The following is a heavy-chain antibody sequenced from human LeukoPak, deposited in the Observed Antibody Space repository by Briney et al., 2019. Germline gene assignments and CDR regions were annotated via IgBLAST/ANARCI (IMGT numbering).Heavy chain of an antibody. J-gene: IGHJ4*02. V-gene: IGHV4-61*02. Sequence: SETLSLTCTVSGGSISSGSYYWNWIRQPAGKGLEWIGRIYISGSTNYNPSLKSRVTISVDTSKNQFSLKLSSVTAADTAVYYCARAQGYCSNTSCFGLNYWGQGTLVTVSS. CDR1: GGSISSGSYY. D-gene: IGHD2-2*01. CDR3: ARAQGYCSNTSCFGLNY. CDR2: IYISGST.